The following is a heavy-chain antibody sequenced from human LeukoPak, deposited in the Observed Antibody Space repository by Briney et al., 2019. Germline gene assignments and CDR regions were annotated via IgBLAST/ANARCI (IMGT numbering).Heavy chain of an antibody. J-gene: IGHJ6*03. D-gene: IGHD6-13*01. CDR2: ISAYNGNT. V-gene: IGHV1-18*01. CDR1: GYTFTSYG. Sequence: ASVKVSCKASGYTFTSYGISWVRQAPGQGLEWMGWISAYNGNTNYAQKLQGRVTMTTDTSTSTAYMELRSLRSDDTAVYYCARTQYSSKLYYYYYMDVWGKGTTVTVS. CDR3: ARTQYSSKLYYYYYMDV.